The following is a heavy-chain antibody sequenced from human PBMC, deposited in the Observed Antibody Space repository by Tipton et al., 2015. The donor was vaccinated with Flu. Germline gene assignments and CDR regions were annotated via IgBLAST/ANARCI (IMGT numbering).Heavy chain of an antibody. Sequence: SLRLSCAASGFTFSDYWMHWVRQVPGKGLDRVACINGDGSRTIYADSVKGRFTISRDNARNTQYLQMNDLKVDDTALYYCARAVGSVDAFWGPGTLVTVSS. D-gene: IGHD5/OR15-5a*01. CDR3: ARAVGSVDAF. CDR1: GFTFSDYW. V-gene: IGHV3-74*01. J-gene: IGHJ4*02. CDR2: INGDGSRT.